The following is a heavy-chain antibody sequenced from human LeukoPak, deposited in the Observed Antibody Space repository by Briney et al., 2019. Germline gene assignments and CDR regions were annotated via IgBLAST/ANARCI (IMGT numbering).Heavy chain of an antibody. J-gene: IGHJ6*02. CDR2: ISYDGSKK. V-gene: IGHV3-30-3*01. CDR3: ARDNGSGKNFYYYGMDV. D-gene: IGHD3-10*01. Sequence: GGSLRLSCAASGFTFSSYWMSWVRQAPGKGLEGVAVISYDGSKKYYADSVKGRFTISRDNSKNTLYLQMNSLREEDTAVYYCARDNGSGKNFYYYGMDVWGQGTTVTVSS. CDR1: GFTFSSYW.